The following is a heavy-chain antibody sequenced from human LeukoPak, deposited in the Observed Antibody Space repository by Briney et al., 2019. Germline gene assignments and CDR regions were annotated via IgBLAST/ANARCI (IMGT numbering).Heavy chain of an antibody. CDR1: GGSISSSSYY. V-gene: IGHV4-39*07. CDR3: ARGRGSYSGSDYYYYYYMDV. CDR2: IYYSGST. D-gene: IGHD1-26*01. J-gene: IGHJ6*03. Sequence: SETLSLTCTVSGGSISSSSYYWGWIRQPPGKGLEWIGSIYYSGSTYYNPSLKSRVTISVDTSKNQFSLKLSSVTAADTAVYYCARGRGSYSGSDYYYYYYMDVWGKGTTVTISS.